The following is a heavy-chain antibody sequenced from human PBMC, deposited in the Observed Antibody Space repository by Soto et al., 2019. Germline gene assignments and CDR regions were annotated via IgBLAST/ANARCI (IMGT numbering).Heavy chain of an antibody. Sequence: ASVKVSCKASGYTFTSYDINWVRQATGQGLEWMGWMNPNSGNTGYAQKFQGRVTMTRNTSISTAYMELSILRSEDTAVYYCARVVRLILNWNYYYYVMDVWGQGTTVTVSS. V-gene: IGHV1-8*01. J-gene: IGHJ6*02. CDR3: ARVVRLILNWNYYYYVMDV. CDR2: MNPNSGNT. D-gene: IGHD1-1*01. CDR1: GYTFTSYD.